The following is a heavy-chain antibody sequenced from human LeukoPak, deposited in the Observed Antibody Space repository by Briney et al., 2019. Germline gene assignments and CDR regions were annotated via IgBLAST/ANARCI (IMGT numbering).Heavy chain of an antibody. D-gene: IGHD6-19*01. CDR2: ISKSGDST. CDR3: AKDQGYSSAWYSRDGFDM. V-gene: IGHV3-23*01. Sequence: PGGSLRLSCAASGFTFSSYAMSWVRQAPGKGLEWVSAISKSGDSTFSADSVKGRFTISRGNSQNTLYVQMNSLRAEDTAVYYCAKDQGYSSAWYSRDGFDMWGQGTMVTVSS. CDR1: GFTFSSYA. J-gene: IGHJ3*02.